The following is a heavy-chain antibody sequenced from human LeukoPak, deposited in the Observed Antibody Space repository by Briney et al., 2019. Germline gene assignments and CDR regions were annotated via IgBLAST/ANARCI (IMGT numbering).Heavy chain of an antibody. V-gene: IGHV4-4*07. CDR3: ARDYDVLTAYPPTQLFDP. CDR2: IYGSRST. D-gene: IGHD3-9*01. J-gene: IGHJ5*02. CDR1: GDSISSLF. Sequence: PSEILSLTCAVSGDSISSLFLSWIRQPAGKGLEWIGRIYGSRSTTYNPSLKSRVTMSVDTSKNQFSLKLNSVNAADTAVYYCARDYDVLTAYPPTQLFDPWGQGTLVTVSS.